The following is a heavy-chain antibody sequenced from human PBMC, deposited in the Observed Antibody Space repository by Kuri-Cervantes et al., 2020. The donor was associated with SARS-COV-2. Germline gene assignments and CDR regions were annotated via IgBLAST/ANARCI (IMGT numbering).Heavy chain of an antibody. CDR1: GFTFHDYG. V-gene: IGHV3-20*04. D-gene: IGHD5-24*01. Sequence: GESLKISCAASGFTFHDYGTSWVRQAPGKGLEWVSGIMWSGGNIDYADSVKGRFTISRDNAKNSLYLQMDSLRAEDTAVYYCVREKGGWLQGDYWGQGTLVTVSS. CDR3: VREKGGWLQGDY. CDR2: IMWSGGNI. J-gene: IGHJ4*02.